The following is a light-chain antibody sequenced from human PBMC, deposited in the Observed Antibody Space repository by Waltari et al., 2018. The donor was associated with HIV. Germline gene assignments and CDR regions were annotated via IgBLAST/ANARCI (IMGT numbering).Light chain of an antibody. Sequence: SQYIEHFLVWYQQKPGQAPRLVVYDASKRVSGVPTRFTGSWSGTDFTLTIDNLEPEDFALYFCQQRHSFPPTFGGGSKVE. CDR3: QQRHSFPPT. J-gene: IGKJ4*01. V-gene: IGKV3-11*01. CDR1: QYIEHF. CDR2: DAS.